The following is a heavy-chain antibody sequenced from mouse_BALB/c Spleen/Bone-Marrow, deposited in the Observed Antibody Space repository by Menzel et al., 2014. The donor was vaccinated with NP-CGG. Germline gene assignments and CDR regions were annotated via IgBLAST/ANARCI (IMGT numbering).Heavy chain of an antibody. V-gene: IGHV1S127*01. J-gene: IGHJ3*01. D-gene: IGHD2-1*01. CDR3: ASPSDGNPFAY. Sequence: QVQLQQSGPQLARPGASVKISCKASGYSFTSYWMHWVKQRPGQGLEWIGMIDPSDSETRLNQKFKDKATLTVDKSSSTAYMQLSSPTSEDSAVYYCASPSDGNPFAYWGQGTLVTVSA. CDR2: IDPSDSET. CDR1: GYSFTSYW.